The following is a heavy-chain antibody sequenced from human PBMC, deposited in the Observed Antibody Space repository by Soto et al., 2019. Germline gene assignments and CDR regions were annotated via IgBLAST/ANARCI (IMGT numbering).Heavy chain of an antibody. Sequence: GGSLRLSCLASGFTVTSNYMIWVRQPPGKGLEWVSTTFSGGSTNYADSVKGRFTISRDNSKNTVYLQMNNLRVEDTAVYYCAKKPPSTIQGWAFGMDVWGQGTTVTVSS. D-gene: IGHD2-8*01. CDR1: GFTVTSNY. V-gene: IGHV3-53*01. CDR3: AKKPPSTIQGWAFGMDV. CDR2: TFSGGST. J-gene: IGHJ6*02.